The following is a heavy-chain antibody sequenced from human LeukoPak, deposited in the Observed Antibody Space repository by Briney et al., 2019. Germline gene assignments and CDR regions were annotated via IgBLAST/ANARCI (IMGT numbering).Heavy chain of an antibody. CDR2: IYSGGST. V-gene: IGHV3-66*01. D-gene: IGHD2-15*01. J-gene: IGHJ5*02. Sequence: GGSLRLSCAASGFTVSSNYMSWVPQAPGKGLEWVSVIYSGGSTYYADAVKGRFTISRDNSKNTLYLQMNSLRAEDTAVYYCASGGSGLNWFDPWGQGTLVTVSS. CDR1: GFTVSSNY. CDR3: ASGGSGLNWFDP.